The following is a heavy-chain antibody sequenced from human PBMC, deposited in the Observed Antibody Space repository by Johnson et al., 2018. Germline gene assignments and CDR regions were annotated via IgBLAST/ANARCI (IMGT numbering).Heavy chain of an antibody. Sequence: VQLVQSGGGLVQPGGSLRLSCAASGFTFSSYAMSWVRQAPGKGLEWVSAISGSGGSTYYADSVKGRFTISRDNSKNTPYLQMNSRKTEDTAVYYCTTNSKDSSSWYQYYYYMDVWGKGTTVTVSS. V-gene: IGHV3-23*04. CDR2: ISGSGGST. CDR3: TTNSKDSSSWYQYYYYMDV. J-gene: IGHJ6*03. D-gene: IGHD6-13*01. CDR1: GFTFSSYA.